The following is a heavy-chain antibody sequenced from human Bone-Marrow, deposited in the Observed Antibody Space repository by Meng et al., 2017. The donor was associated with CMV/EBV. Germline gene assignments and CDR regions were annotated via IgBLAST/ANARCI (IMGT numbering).Heavy chain of an antibody. Sequence: ASVKVSCKASGYTFTSYYMHWVRQAPGQGLEWMGIINPSGGSTSYAQKFQGRVTMTRDTSTSTVYMELSSLRSEDTAVYYCAGRLPRKYQLLLPYYYYGMDVWGQGTTVNVSS. CDR2: INPSGGST. D-gene: IGHD2-2*01. CDR3: AGRLPRKYQLLLPYYYYGMDV. CDR1: GYTFTSYY. V-gene: IGHV1-46*01. J-gene: IGHJ6*01.